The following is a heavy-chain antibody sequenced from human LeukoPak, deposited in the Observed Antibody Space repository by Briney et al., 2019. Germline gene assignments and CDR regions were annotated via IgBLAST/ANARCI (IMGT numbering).Heavy chain of an antibody. CDR1: GFTFGDYA. CDR3: TRRGNSYSSSWYNWFDP. V-gene: IGHV3-49*03. J-gene: IGHJ5*02. D-gene: IGHD6-13*01. Sequence: GGSLRLSCTASGFTFGDYAMSWFRQAPGKGLEWVGFIRSKAYGGTTEYAASVKGRFTISRDDSKSIAYLQMNSLKTEDTAVYYCTRRGNSYSSSWYNWFDPWGQGTLVTVSS. CDR2: IRSKAYGGTT.